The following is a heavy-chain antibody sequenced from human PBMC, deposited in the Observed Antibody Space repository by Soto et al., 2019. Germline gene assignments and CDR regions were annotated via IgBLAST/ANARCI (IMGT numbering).Heavy chain of an antibody. D-gene: IGHD2-21*01. V-gene: IGHV3-11*06. CDR2: ISSSTSST. CDR1: GITFSDYC. Sequence: VGSLRLSYAVSGITFSDYCINWVRQAPGKGLEWVSYISSSTSSTNYADSVKGRFTISRDNAKNSLYLQMNSLRAEDTAVYYCARKLAGAIDYWGQGTLVTVSS. J-gene: IGHJ4*02. CDR3: ARKLAGAIDY.